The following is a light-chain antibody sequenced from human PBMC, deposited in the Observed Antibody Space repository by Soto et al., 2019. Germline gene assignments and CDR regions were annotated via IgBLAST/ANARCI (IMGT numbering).Light chain of an antibody. J-gene: IGKJ2*03. Sequence: EIVMMQSPDTLSVSPGERATLSCRASQSIASNLAWYQQKPGQAPRLLIHGASNRATGVPARFSGSGSGTEFTLTISSLQSEDFAVYFCQQYHNWPPQYSFGQVTKLQIK. CDR2: GAS. CDR1: QSIASN. V-gene: IGKV3-15*01. CDR3: QQYHNWPPQYS.